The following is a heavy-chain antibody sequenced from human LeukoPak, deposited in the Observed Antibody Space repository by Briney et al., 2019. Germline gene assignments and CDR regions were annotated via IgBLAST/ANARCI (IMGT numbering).Heavy chain of an antibody. CDR1: RFTFSSYS. V-gene: IGHV3-21*01. J-gene: IGHJ5*02. CDR2: ISSSSSYI. Sequence: GGSLRLSCAASRFTFSSYSMNWVRQAPGKGLEWVSSISSSSSYIYYADSVKRRFTISRDNAKNSLYLQMNSLRAEDTAVYYCASYCSSTSCYTNWFDPWGQGTLVTVSS. CDR3: ASYCSSTSCYTNWFDP. D-gene: IGHD2-2*02.